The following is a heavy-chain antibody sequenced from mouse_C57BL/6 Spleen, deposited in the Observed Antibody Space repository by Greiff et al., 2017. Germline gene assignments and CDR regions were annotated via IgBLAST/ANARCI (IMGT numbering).Heavy chain of an antibody. D-gene: IGHD1-1*01. J-gene: IGHJ2*01. Sequence: DVMLVESGGGLVKPGGSLKLSCAASGFTFSDYGMHWVRQAPEKGLEWVAYISSGSSTIYYADTVKGRFTISRDNAKNTLFLQMTSLRSEDTAMYYCARPYGSSPYYFDYWGQGTTLTVSS. CDR3: ARPYGSSPYYFDY. CDR1: GFTFSDYG. V-gene: IGHV5-17*01. CDR2: ISSGSSTI.